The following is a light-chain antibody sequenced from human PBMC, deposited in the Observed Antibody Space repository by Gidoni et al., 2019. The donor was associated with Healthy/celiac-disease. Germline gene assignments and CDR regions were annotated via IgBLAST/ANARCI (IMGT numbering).Light chain of an antibody. CDR1: QSISSY. Sequence: DIQMTQSPSSLSASVGDRVTITCRASQSISSYLNWYQQKPGNSPTLLIYDASSLQSGVPSRFSSSGSGTDFTLTISSLQPEDFATYYCQQSYSTPWTFGQGTKVEIK. J-gene: IGKJ1*01. CDR3: QQSYSTPWT. V-gene: IGKV1-39*01. CDR2: DAS.